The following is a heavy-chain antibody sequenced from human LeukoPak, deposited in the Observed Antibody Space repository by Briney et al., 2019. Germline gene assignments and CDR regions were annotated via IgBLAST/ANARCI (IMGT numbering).Heavy chain of an antibody. Sequence: GGSLRLSCAASGFTFSSYAMHWVRQAPGKGLEYVSAISSNGGSTYYANSVKGRFTISRDNSKNTLYLQMGSLRAEDTAVYYCAKLHIVVVPAASCWFDPWGQGALVTVSS. CDR1: GFTFSSYA. CDR3: AKLHIVVVPAASCWFDP. CDR2: ISSNGGST. D-gene: IGHD2-2*01. V-gene: IGHV3-64*01. J-gene: IGHJ5*02.